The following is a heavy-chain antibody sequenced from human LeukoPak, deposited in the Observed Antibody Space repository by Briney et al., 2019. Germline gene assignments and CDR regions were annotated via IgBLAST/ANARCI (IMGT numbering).Heavy chain of an antibody. CDR2: ISAYNGNT. CDR1: GYTFTSYG. J-gene: IGHJ4*02. CDR3: ARFNCGGDCYGFDY. D-gene: IGHD2-21*02. V-gene: IGHV1-18*01. Sequence: ASVKVSCKASGYTFTSYGISWVRQAPGQGLEWMGLISAYNGNTNYAQKLQGRVTMTTDTSTSTAYMELRSLRSDDTDVYNCARFNCGGDCYGFDYWGPGTLVTVSS.